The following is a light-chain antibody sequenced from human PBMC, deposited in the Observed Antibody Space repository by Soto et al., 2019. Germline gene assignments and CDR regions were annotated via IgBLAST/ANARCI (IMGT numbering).Light chain of an antibody. Sequence: EIVMTQSPATLSFSPGERATLSFRASQSVRSNLAWYQQKPGQAPRLLIYGASTRATGIPARFSGSGSGTEFTLTISSLQSEDFAVYYCQQYNNWPPWTFGQGTKVEIK. J-gene: IGKJ1*01. V-gene: IGKV3-15*01. CDR1: QSVRSN. CDR2: GAS. CDR3: QQYNNWPPWT.